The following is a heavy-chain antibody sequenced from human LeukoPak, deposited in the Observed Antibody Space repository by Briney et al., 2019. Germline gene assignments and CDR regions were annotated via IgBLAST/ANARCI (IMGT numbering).Heavy chain of an antibody. D-gene: IGHD5-18*01. V-gene: IGHV3-23*01. CDR3: AKDPVEVDTASFDP. J-gene: IGHJ5*02. CDR2: ISGSGGST. CDR1: GFTFSSYA. Sequence: TGGSLRLPCAASGFTFSSYAMSWVRQAPGKGLEWVSAISGSGGSTYYADSVKGRFTISRDNSKNTLYLQMNSLRAEDTAVYYCAKDPVEVDTASFDPWGQGTLVTVSS.